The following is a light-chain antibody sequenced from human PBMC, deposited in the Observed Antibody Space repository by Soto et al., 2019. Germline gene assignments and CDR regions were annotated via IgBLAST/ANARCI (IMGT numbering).Light chain of an antibody. CDR3: QQYGRSRT. V-gene: IGKV3-20*01. CDR2: GAS. J-gene: IGKJ1*01. Sequence: EIVLTQSPGTLSLSPGERATLSCRASQSVSSSYLAWYQQKPGQAPRLLIYGASSRATGIPDRFSGSGSGTDFTLTISRTEPEDVAVYYCQQYGRSRTFGQGTKVELK. CDR1: QSVSSSY.